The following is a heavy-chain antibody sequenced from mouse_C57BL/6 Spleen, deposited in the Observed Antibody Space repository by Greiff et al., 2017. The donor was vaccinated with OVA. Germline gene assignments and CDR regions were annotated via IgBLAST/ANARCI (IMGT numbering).Heavy chain of an antibody. V-gene: IGHV1-69*01. J-gene: IGHJ2*01. Sequence: VQLQQPGAELVMPGASVKLSCKASGYTFTSYWMHWVKQRPGQGLEWIGEIDPSDSYTNYNQKFKGKSTLTVDKSSSTAYMQLSSLTSEDSAVYYCAALTRRGYFDYWGQGTTLTVSS. CDR3: AALTRRGYFDY. CDR1: GYTFTSYW. CDR2: IDPSDSYT.